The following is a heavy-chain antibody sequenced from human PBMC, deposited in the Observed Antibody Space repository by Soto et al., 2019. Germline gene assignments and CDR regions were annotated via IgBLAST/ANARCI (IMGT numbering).Heavy chain of an antibody. J-gene: IGHJ4*02. CDR3: ARGYCGGDCLNYFDY. V-gene: IGHV1-46*01. CDR1: GYTFTSYY. D-gene: IGHD2-21*02. CDR2: INPSGGST. Sequence: ASVTVSCQTSGYTFTSYYMHWVRQAPGQGLEWMGIINPSGGSTSYAQKFQGRVTMTRDTSTSTVYMELSSLRSEDTAVYYCARGYCGGDCLNYFDYWGQGTLVTVSS.